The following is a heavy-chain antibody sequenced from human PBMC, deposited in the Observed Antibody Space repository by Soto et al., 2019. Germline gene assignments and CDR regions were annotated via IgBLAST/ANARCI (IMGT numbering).Heavy chain of an antibody. Sequence: SESLDLGRAVSGGSMSIGFYAWSWIRQPPGQGLEWIGYIYNSGNTYYNPSLMSRITISVDRSQNHFSLKLTSVTAADTAVYYCARGSDGVWNWFDPWGQGTQVTVSS. CDR3: ARGSDGVWNWFDP. J-gene: IGHJ5*02. D-gene: IGHD2-21*02. CDR2: IYNSGNT. CDR1: GGSMSIGFYA. V-gene: IGHV4-30-2*01.